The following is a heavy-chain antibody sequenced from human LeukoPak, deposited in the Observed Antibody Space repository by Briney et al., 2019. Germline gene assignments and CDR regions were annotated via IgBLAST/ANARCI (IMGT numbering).Heavy chain of an antibody. D-gene: IGHD6-13*01. CDR3: AKDTYSSSWYRVPYYYYYGMDV. Sequence: GGSLRLSCAASGFTFDDYAMHWVRQALGKGLEWVSGISWNSGSIGYADSVKGRFTISRDNAKNSLYLQMNSLRAEDTALYYCAKDTYSSSWYRVPYYYYYGMDVWGQGTTVTVSS. CDR2: ISWNSGSI. J-gene: IGHJ6*02. V-gene: IGHV3-9*01. CDR1: GFTFDDYA.